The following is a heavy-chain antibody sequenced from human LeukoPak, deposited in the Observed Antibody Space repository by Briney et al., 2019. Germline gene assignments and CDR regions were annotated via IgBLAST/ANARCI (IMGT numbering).Heavy chain of an antibody. CDR1: GFTFSSYS. D-gene: IGHD3-22*01. V-gene: IGHV3-21*01. CDR3: ARDSDYYDSSGTHDY. Sequence: GGSLRLSCAASGFTFSSYSMNRVRQAPGKGLEWVSSISSSSSYIYYADSVKGRFTISRDNAKNSLYLQMNSLRAEDTAVYYCARDSDYYDSSGTHDYWGQGTLVTVSS. CDR2: ISSSSSYI. J-gene: IGHJ4*02.